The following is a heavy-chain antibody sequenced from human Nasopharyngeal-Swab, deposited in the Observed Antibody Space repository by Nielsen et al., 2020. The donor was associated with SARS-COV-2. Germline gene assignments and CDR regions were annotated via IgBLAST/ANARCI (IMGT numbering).Heavy chain of an antibody. J-gene: IGHJ3*02. CDR2: ISSSSSYI. CDR1: GGSVSSGSYY. CDR3: ARALRWGAFDI. Sequence: GGSLRLSCTVSGGSVSSGSYYWSWIRQPPGKGLEWVSSISSSSSYIYYADSVKGRFTISRDNAKNSLYLQMNSLRAEDTAVYYCARALRWGAFDIWGQGTMVTVSS. V-gene: IGHV3-21*01. D-gene: IGHD4-23*01.